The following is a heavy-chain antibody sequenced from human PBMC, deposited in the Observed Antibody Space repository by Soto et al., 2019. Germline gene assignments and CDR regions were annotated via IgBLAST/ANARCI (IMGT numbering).Heavy chain of an antibody. Sequence: SETLSLTCTVSGGSISSSSYYWGWIRQPPGKGLEWIGSIYYSGSTYYNPSLKSRVTISVDTSKNQFSLKLSSVTAADTAVYYCPRGSNYDFWSGYGAGYYYYGMDVWGQGTTVTVSS. D-gene: IGHD3-3*01. V-gene: IGHV4-39*01. CDR1: GGSISSSSYY. J-gene: IGHJ6*02. CDR3: PRGSNYDFWSGYGAGYYYYGMDV. CDR2: IYYSGST.